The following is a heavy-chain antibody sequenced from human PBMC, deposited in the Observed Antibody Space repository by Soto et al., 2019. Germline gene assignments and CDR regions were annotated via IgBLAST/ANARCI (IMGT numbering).Heavy chain of an antibody. V-gene: IGHV4-30-4*01. CDR3: ASITRAVAAQFYFDY. CDR2: IYYSGST. CDR1: GGSISSGDYY. D-gene: IGHD6-19*01. Sequence: PSETLSLTCTVSGGSISSGDYYWSWIRQPPGKGLEWIGYIYYSGSTYYNPSLKSRVTISVDTSKNQFSLKLSSVTAADTAVYYCASITRAVAAQFYFDYWGQGTLVTVS. J-gene: IGHJ4*02.